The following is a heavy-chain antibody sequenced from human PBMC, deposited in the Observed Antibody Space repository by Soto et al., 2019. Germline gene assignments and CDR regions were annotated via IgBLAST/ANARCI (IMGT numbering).Heavy chain of an antibody. CDR2: ISAYNGNT. V-gene: IGHV1-18*04. D-gene: IGHD3-3*01. Sequence: ASVKVSCTASCYTFTSYGISWVRQSSAQGLEWMGWISAYNGNTNYEQKLQGRVTRTTDTSTSTAYMGLRSLRSDDTAVYYCARDGVVTIPHYYYYGMDVWGQGTTVTVYS. CDR3: ARDGVVTIPHYYYYGMDV. CDR1: CYTFTSYG. J-gene: IGHJ6*02.